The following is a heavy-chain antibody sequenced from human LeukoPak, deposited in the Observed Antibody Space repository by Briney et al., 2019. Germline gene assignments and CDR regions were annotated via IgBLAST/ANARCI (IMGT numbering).Heavy chain of an antibody. J-gene: IGHJ4*02. CDR2: IYSGGST. V-gene: IGHV3-53*01. D-gene: IGHD6-19*01. CDR1: GFTVSSNY. Sequence: GGSLRLSCAASGFTVSSNYMSWVRQAPGKGLEWVSVIYSGGSTYYADSVKGRFTISRDNSKNTLYLQMNSLRAEDTAVYYCAKELAVAGFNYFDYWGQGTLVTVSS. CDR3: AKELAVAGFNYFDY.